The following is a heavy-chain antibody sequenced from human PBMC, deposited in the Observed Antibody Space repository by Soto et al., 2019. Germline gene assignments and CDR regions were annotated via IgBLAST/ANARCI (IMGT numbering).Heavy chain of an antibody. V-gene: IGHV4-31*03. J-gene: IGHJ4*02. Sequence: PSETLSLTCTVSGGSISSGGYYWSWIRQHPGKGLEWIGYISYSGSTYYNPSLKSRVTRSVDTSKNQFSLKLSSVTAADTAVYYCASTVTATTGTFDYWGQGTLVTV. CDR2: ISYSGST. D-gene: IGHD6-13*01. CDR1: GGSISSGGYY. CDR3: ASTVTATTGTFDY.